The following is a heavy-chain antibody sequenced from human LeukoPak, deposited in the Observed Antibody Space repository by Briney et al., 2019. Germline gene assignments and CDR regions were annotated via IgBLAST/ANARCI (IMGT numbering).Heavy chain of an antibody. Sequence: ASVKVSCKASGYTFTSHGIGWVRQAPGQGLEWMGWISAYNGNTNYAQKFQGRVTMTTDTSTNTGYMELRSLRSDDTAMYYCSRDWGRHDTGDYWGQGTLVTVSS. D-gene: IGHD1-14*01. CDR2: ISAYNGNT. V-gene: IGHV1-18*01. CDR3: SRDWGRHDTGDY. J-gene: IGHJ4*02. CDR1: GYTFTSHG.